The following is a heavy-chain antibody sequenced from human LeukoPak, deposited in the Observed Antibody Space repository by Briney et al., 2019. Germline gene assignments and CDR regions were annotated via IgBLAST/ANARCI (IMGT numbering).Heavy chain of an antibody. CDR2: ISGSGGST. Sequence: GGSLRLSCAASGFTFSSYSMNRVRQAPGKGLEWVSAISGSGGSTYYADSVKGRFTISRDNSKNTLYLQMNSLRAEDTAVYYCAKDKDGEEYYFDYWGQGTLVTVSS. D-gene: IGHD4-17*01. CDR1: GFTFSSYS. V-gene: IGHV3-23*01. J-gene: IGHJ4*02. CDR3: AKDKDGEEYYFDY.